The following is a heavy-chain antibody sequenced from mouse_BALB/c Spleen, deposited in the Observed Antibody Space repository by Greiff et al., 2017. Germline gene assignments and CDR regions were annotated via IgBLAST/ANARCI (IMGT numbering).Heavy chain of an antibody. CDR1: GYSITSGYY. CDR2: ISYDGSN. V-gene: IGHV3-6*02. Sequence: EVKLEESGPGLVKPSQSLSLTCSVTGYSITSGYYWNWIRQFPGNKLEWMGYISYDGSNNYNPSLKNRISITRDTSKNQFFLKLNSVTTEDTATYYCARDKRIYYGYLFFDYWGQGTTLTVSS. J-gene: IGHJ2*01. CDR3: ARDKRIYYGYLFFDY. D-gene: IGHD2-2*01.